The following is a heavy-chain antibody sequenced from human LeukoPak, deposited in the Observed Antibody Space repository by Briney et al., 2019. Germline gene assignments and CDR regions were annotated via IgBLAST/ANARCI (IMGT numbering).Heavy chain of an antibody. V-gene: IGHV3-21*01. CDR3: ARDSVLRFLEWSLGKYYGMDV. CDR2: ISSSSSYI. Sequence: PGGSLRLSCAASGFTFSSYSMNWVRQAPGKGLVWVSSISSSSSYIYYADSVKGRFTISRDNAKNSLYLQMNSLRAEDTAVYYCARDSVLRFLEWSLGKYYGMDVWGQGTTVTVSS. D-gene: IGHD3-3*01. CDR1: GFTFSSYS. J-gene: IGHJ6*02.